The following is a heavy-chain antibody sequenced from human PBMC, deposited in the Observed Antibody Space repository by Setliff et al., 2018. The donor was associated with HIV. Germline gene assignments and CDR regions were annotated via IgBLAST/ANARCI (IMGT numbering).Heavy chain of an antibody. Sequence: SVKVSCKASGGSFNTYGIHWVRQAPGQGLEWTGGIIPIASVPNYSQKLQGRVTMTTDTSTSTAYMELSSLRSEDTAVYYCATRSYDSGSPFDYWGQGTLVTVSS. V-gene: IGHV1-69*10. CDR2: IIPIASVP. CDR3: ATRSYDSGSPFDY. CDR1: GGSFNTYG. J-gene: IGHJ4*02. D-gene: IGHD3-10*01.